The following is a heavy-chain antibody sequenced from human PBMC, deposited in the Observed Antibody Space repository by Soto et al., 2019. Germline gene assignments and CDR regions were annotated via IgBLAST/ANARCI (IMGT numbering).Heavy chain of an antibody. V-gene: IGHV1-69*01. CDR3: ARELVAMVPNWFDP. CDR2: ISPIFGAA. CDR1: GGTFSSYA. D-gene: IGHD5-18*01. Sequence: QVQLVQSGAEVKKPGSSVKVSCNASGGTFSSYAISWVRQAPGQGIAWLGGISPIFGAANYAQKFQGRGTITADESTSTAYLELCSLRSEETAVYYCARELVAMVPNWFDPWGQVTLVTVSS. J-gene: IGHJ5*02.